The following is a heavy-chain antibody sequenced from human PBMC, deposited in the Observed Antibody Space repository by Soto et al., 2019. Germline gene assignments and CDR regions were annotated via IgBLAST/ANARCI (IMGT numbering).Heavy chain of an antibody. CDR1: GFTFSDYY. D-gene: IGHD3-3*01. CDR3: ARGITIFGVVEPQALVLYV. J-gene: IGHJ6*04. Sequence: GGSLRLSCAASGFTFSDYYMSWIRQAPGKGLEWVSYISSSGSTIYYADSVKGRFTISRDNAKNSLYLQMNSLRAEDTAAYYCARGITIFGVVEPQALVLYVWGKGTTVTVSS. CDR2: ISSSGSTI. V-gene: IGHV3-11*01.